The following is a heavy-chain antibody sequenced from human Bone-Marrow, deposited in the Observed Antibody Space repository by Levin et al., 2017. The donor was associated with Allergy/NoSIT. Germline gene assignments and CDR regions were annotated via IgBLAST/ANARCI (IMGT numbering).Heavy chain of an antibody. J-gene: IGHJ1*01. CDR2: ISGSGGRT. CDR3: ARDYSSSFQYFQH. V-gene: IGHV3-23*01. CDR1: GFMFKNYA. D-gene: IGHD6-13*01. Sequence: SCTVSGFMFKNYAMSWVRQAPGKGLEWVSAISGSGGRTYYGDSVKGRFTISRDNSKNTLFLQMDTLRAGDTALYYCARDYSSSFQYFQHWGQGTLVTVSS.